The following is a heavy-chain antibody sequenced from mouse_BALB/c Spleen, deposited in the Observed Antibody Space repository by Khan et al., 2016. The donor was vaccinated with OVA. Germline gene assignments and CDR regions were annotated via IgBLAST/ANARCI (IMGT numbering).Heavy chain of an antibody. CDR3: ARGGGAAPFAY. CDR2: ISDYAYNI. CDR1: GFTFSDYG. Sequence: EVELVESGGGLVQPGGSRKLSCAASGFTFSDYGMAWVRQAPGKGPEWVAFISDYAYNIYYGDAVTGRFTFSRENAKNTLYLEMSSLRSEDTAIYYCARGGGAAPFAYWGLGTLVTVSA. V-gene: IGHV5-15*02. J-gene: IGHJ3*01.